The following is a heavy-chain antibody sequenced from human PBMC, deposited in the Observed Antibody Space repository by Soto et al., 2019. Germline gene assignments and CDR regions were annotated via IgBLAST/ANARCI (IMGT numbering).Heavy chain of an antibody. CDR2: ISGSGGST. J-gene: IGHJ4*02. V-gene: IGHV3-23*01. CDR1: GFTFSSYA. CDR3: ANTVIDILYGFDY. Sequence: EVQLLESGGGLVQPGGSLRLSCAASGFTFSSYAMSWVRQAPGKGLEWVSAISGSGGSTYYADSVKGRFTISRDNSKNTLYLQMNSLRAEDTAVYYCANTVIDILYGFDYWGQGTLVTVSS. D-gene: IGHD3-9*01.